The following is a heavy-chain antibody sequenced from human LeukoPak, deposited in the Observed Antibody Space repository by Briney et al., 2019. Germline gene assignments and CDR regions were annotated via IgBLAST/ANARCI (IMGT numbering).Heavy chain of an antibody. D-gene: IGHD5-18*01. CDR3: ALSTATGRYFDY. Sequence: GGSLRLSCAASGFTFSDYYMSWIRQAPGKGLEWVSYISSSSSYTYYADSVKGRFTISRDNAKNSLYLQMNSLRAEDTAVYYCALSTATGRYFDYWGQGTLVTVSS. V-gene: IGHV3-11*03. J-gene: IGHJ4*02. CDR2: ISSSSSYT. CDR1: GFTFSDYY.